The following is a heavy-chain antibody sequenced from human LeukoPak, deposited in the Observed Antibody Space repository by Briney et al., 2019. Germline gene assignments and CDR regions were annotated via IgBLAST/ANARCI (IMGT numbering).Heavy chain of an antibody. Sequence: GGSLRLSCAASGFTFSSYGMHWVRQAPGKGLEWVAFIRYDGSNKYYADSVKGRFTISRDNSKNTLYLQMNSLRAEDTAEYYCAKGGPAAIDYYYYMDVWGKGTTVTVSS. J-gene: IGHJ6*03. CDR1: GFTFSSYG. V-gene: IGHV3-30*02. CDR3: AKGGPAAIDYYYYMDV. D-gene: IGHD2-2*02. CDR2: IRYDGSNK.